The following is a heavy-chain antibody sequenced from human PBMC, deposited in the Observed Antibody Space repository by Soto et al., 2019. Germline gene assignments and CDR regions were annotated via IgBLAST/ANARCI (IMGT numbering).Heavy chain of an antibody. CDR1: GGTLSNYA. J-gene: IGHJ6*02. D-gene: IGHD4-17*01. Sequence: GAAVKVSCNASGGTLSNYAFTCVLQAPLQWLEWMGGIIPIFNTANYAQKFQGRVTITADESTSTAYMEVNSLRSEDTAVYYCARVRPTDYVGNYNNGMDVWGQGTTVTVSS. V-gene: IGHV1-69*13. CDR2: IIPIFNTA. CDR3: ARVRPTDYVGNYNNGMDV.